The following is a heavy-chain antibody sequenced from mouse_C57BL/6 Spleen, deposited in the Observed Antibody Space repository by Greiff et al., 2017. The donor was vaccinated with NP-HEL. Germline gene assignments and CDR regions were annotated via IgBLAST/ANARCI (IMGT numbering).Heavy chain of an antibody. CDR2: IDPETGGT. D-gene: IGHD2-3*01. CDR3: TRWLLHHWYFDV. J-gene: IGHJ1*03. CDR1: GYTFTDYE. Sequence: VQLQQSGAELVRPGASVTLSCKASGYTFTDYEMHWVKQTPVHGLEWIGAIDPETGGTAYNQKFKGKAILTADKSSSTAYMELRSLTSEDSAVYYCTRWLLHHWYFDVWGTGTTVNVSS. V-gene: IGHV1-15*01.